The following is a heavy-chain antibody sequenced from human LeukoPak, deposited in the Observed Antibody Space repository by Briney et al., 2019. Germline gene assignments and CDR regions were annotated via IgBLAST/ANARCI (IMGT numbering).Heavy chain of an antibody. D-gene: IGHD3-22*01. Sequence: GGSLRLSCAASGFTFSSYAMHWVRQAPGKGLEYVSAISSNGGSTYYANSVKGRFTISRDNSKNTLYLQMGSLRAEDMAVYYCARGGLHYYDSSGFFGYYGMDVWGQGTTVTVPS. J-gene: IGHJ6*02. V-gene: IGHV3-64*01. CDR3: ARGGLHYYDSSGFFGYYGMDV. CDR2: ISSNGGST. CDR1: GFTFSSYA.